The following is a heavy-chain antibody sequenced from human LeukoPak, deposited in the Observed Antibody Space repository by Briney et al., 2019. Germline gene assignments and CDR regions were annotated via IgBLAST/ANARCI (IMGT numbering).Heavy chain of an antibody. J-gene: IGHJ3*02. D-gene: IGHD6-13*01. CDR1: GGSISSSSYY. CDR3: ARQNSSSRDAFDI. Sequence: SETLSLTCTVSGGSISSSSYYWGWIRQPPGKGLEWIGSIYYSGSTYYNPSLKSRVTIPVDTSKNQFSLKLSSVTAADTAVYYCARQNSSSRDAFDIWGQGTMVTVSS. V-gene: IGHV4-39*01. CDR2: IYYSGST.